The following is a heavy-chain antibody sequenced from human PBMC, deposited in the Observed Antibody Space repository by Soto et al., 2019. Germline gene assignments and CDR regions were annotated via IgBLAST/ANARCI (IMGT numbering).Heavy chain of an antibody. Sequence: EVQLVESGGGLVQPGGSLRLSCAASGFTFSRYWMSWVRQAPGKGLEWVANIKPDGSEKYYVDSVKGRFTISRDDAKNSLYLEMNSLRAEDTAVYYCARLSPYWGQGALVTVSS. CDR1: GFTFSRYW. J-gene: IGHJ4*02. V-gene: IGHV3-7*01. CDR3: ARLSPY. D-gene: IGHD3-16*02. CDR2: IKPDGSEK.